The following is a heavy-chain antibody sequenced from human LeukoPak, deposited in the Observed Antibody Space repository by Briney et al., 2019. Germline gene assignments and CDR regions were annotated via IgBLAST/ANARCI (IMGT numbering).Heavy chain of an antibody. V-gene: IGHV4-34*01. CDR1: GGSFSGYY. CDR2: INHSGST. J-gene: IGHJ4*02. Sequence: SETLSLTCAVYGGSFSGYYWSWIRQPPGKGLEWIGEINHSGSTNYNPSLKSRVTISVDTSKNQFSLKLSSVTAADTAAYYCARGNWNYGIDYWGQGTLVTVSS. CDR3: ARGNWNYGIDY. D-gene: IGHD1-7*01.